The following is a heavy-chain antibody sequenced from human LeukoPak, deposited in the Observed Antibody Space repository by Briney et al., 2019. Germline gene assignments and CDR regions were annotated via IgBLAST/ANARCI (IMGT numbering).Heavy chain of an antibody. Sequence: ASVKVSCKASGYTFTSYDINWVRQATGQGLEWMGWISAYNGNTNYVRKFQGRVTMTTDTSTSTAYMELRSLRSDDTAVYYCARAGDNTYYYYMDVWGKGTTVTVSS. CDR1: GYTFTSYD. CDR3: ARAGDNTYYYYMDV. D-gene: IGHD2-21*01. CDR2: ISAYNGNT. J-gene: IGHJ6*03. V-gene: IGHV1-18*01.